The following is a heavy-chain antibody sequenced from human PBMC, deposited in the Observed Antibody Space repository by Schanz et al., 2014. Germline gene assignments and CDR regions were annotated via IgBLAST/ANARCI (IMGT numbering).Heavy chain of an antibody. V-gene: IGHV3-33*01. CDR1: GYTFTSYA. D-gene: IGHD4-17*01. J-gene: IGHJ4*02. CDR2: IWNNGVTK. CDR3: ARPRFDYGEVDY. Sequence: QVQLVQSGAEVKKPGASVKVSCKASGYTFTSYAMHWVRQAPGKGLEWVAVIWNNGVTKYYADSVRGRFTISRDRFQNTLYLRMSSLRAEDTAVYYCARPRFDYGEVDYWGQGTLVTVSS.